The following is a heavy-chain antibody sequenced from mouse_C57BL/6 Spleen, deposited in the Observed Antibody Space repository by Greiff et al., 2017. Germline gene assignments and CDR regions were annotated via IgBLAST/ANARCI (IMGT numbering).Heavy chain of an antibody. CDR1: GYTFTDYE. Sequence: QVQLKQSGAELVRPGASVTLSCKASGYTFTDYEMHWVKQTPVHGLEWIGAIDPETGGTAYNQKIKGKAILTADKSSSTAYMEPRSLTSEDSAVYYGTKGITTVVARDWYFDVWGTGTTVTVSS. CDR2: IDPETGGT. J-gene: IGHJ1*03. V-gene: IGHV1-15*01. CDR3: TKGITTVVARDWYFDV. D-gene: IGHD1-1*01.